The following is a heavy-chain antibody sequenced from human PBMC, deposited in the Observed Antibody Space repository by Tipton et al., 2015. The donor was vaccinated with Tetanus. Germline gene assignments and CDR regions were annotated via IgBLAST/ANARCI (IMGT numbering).Heavy chain of an antibody. V-gene: IGHV4-34*09. Sequence: TLSLTCAVYGGSFSGYYWNWIRQPPGKGLEWIGEINYSGTTYYNPSLKSRVTISVDSSRNQFSLKMTSLTAADTAVYYCARRLIQNWFDPWGQGALVTVSS. CDR2: INYSGTT. CDR1: GGSFSGYY. J-gene: IGHJ5*02. CDR3: ARRLIQNWFDP. D-gene: IGHD2-8*01.